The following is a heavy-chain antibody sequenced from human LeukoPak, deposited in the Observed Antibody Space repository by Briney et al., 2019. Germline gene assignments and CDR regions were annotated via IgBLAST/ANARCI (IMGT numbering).Heavy chain of an antibody. V-gene: IGHV4-38-2*01. J-gene: IGHJ3*02. D-gene: IGHD5-18*01. CDR2: IYHSGST. CDR1: GYSISSGYY. CDR3: ARSPWIQLWLGAFDI. Sequence: SETLSLTCAVSGYSISSGYYWGWTRQPPGKGLEWIGSIYHSGSTYYNPSLKSRVTISVDTSKNQFSLKLSSVTAADTAVYYCARSPWIQLWLGAFDIWGQGTMVTVSP.